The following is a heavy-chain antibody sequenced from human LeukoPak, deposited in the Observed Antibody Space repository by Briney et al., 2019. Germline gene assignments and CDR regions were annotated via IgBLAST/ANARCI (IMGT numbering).Heavy chain of an antibody. CDR1: GGTFSSYA. D-gene: IGHD3-3*01. CDR2: IIPIFGTA. V-gene: IGHV1-69*13. CDR3: ARPRSVDQENCSNP. J-gene: IGHJ5*02. Sequence: SVKVSCKASGGTFSSYAISWVRQAPGQGLEWMGGIIPIFGTANYAQKFQGRVTITADESTSTAYMELSSLRSEDTAVYYCARPRSVDQENCSNPWGRGPLVTVP.